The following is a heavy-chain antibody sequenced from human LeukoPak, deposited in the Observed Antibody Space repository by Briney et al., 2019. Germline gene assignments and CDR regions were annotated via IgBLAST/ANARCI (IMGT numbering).Heavy chain of an antibody. Sequence: ASVKVSSKASGYTFTSYYMRWVRQAPGQGLEWMGIINPSGGSTSYAQKFQGRVTMTRDTSTSTVYMELSSLRSEDTAVYYCARLRDTMVRGVTPDGYFDYWGQGTLVTVSS. D-gene: IGHD3-10*01. V-gene: IGHV1-46*01. CDR3: ARLRDTMVRGVTPDGYFDY. CDR2: INPSGGST. J-gene: IGHJ4*02. CDR1: GYTFTSYY.